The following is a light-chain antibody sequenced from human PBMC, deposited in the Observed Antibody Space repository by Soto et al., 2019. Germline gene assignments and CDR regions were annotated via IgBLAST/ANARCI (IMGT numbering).Light chain of an antibody. CDR2: ATS. CDR1: QGIENW. V-gene: IGKV1-12*01. CDR3: QQANSFPLT. Sequence: DLQMTQSPSSLSASVGDRATITCRASQGIENWLAWYQQKPGQVPKLLIYATSTLQTGVPSRFSGNASGTDFTLTISSLQPEDVATYYCQQANSFPLTFGQGTRLEIE. J-gene: IGKJ5*01.